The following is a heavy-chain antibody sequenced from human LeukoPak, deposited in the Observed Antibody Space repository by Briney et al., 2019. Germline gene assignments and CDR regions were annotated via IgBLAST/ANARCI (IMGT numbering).Heavy chain of an antibody. V-gene: IGHV3-48*02. J-gene: IGHJ4*02. D-gene: IGHD3-10*01. CDR2: ISSSSSTI. CDR3: ARGSSDVRDDYGDF. Sequence: GGSLRLSCAASGFTFSSYSMNWVRQAPGKGLEWVSYISSSSSTIYYADSVKGRFTISRDNAKNSLYLQVNSLRDEDTAVYYCARGSSDVRDDYGDFWGQGTLVTVSS. CDR1: GFTFSSYS.